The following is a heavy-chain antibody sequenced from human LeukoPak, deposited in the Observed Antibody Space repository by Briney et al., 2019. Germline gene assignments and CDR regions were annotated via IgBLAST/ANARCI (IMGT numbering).Heavy chain of an antibody. J-gene: IGHJ5*01. CDR2: ISGSADDT. Sequence: GGSLRLSCAASGFTFSSYGMTWVRQAPGKGLEWVSSISGSADDTYYPDSVKGRFTISRDNSKNTLYLQMNSLRAEDTAVYYCAKETLYYYDRSGYYSNWFDSWGQGTLVTVSS. V-gene: IGHV3-23*01. D-gene: IGHD3-22*01. CDR1: GFTFSSYG. CDR3: AKETLYYYDRSGYYSNWFDS.